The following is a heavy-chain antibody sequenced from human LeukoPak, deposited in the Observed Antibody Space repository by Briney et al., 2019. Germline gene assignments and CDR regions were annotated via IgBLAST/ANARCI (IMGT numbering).Heavy chain of an antibody. CDR3: ARAYSGNYYSQDY. J-gene: IGHJ4*02. CDR2: IYYSGST. D-gene: IGHD1-26*01. V-gene: IGHV4-59*01. CDR1: GGSISSYY. Sequence: KPSETLSLTCTVSGGSISSYYWSWIRQPPGKGLEWIGYIYYSGSTNYNPSLKSRVTISVDTSKNQFSLKLSSVTAADTAVYYCARAYSGNYYSQDYWGQGTLVTVSS.